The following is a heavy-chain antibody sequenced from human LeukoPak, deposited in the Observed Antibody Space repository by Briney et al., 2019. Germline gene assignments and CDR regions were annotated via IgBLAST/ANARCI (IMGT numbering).Heavy chain of an antibody. Sequence: GGSLRLSCAASGFNFANHAMSWVRQAPGKGLEWVSVISGSGGSTYYADSVKGRFTISRDNSKNTLYLQMNSLRVEDTAIYYCAKDRGYTSGWYSRASDYWGQGTLVTVSS. J-gene: IGHJ4*02. CDR3: AKDRGYTSGWYSRASDY. CDR1: GFNFANHA. D-gene: IGHD6-19*01. CDR2: ISGSGGST. V-gene: IGHV3-23*01.